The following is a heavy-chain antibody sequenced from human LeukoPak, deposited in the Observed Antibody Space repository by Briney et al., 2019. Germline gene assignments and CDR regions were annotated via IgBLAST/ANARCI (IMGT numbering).Heavy chain of an antibody. Sequence: SETLSLTCAVYGGSFSSYYWSWIRQPPGKGLEWIGYIYYSGSANYNPSLKSRVTISVDTSKNQFSLKLSSVTAADTAVYYCARLDGILGAFDIWGQGTMVTVSS. CDR2: IYYSGSA. CDR3: ARLDGILGAFDI. J-gene: IGHJ3*02. D-gene: IGHD1-26*01. V-gene: IGHV4-59*01. CDR1: GGSFSSYY.